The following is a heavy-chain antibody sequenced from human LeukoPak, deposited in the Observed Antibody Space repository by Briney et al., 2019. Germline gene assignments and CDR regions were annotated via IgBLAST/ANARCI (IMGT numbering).Heavy chain of an antibody. CDR3: ARDNGSYYPFDY. V-gene: IGHV3-21*01. D-gene: IGHD3-10*01. Sequence: GGSLRLSCAASGFTFSSYSMNWVRQAPGKGLEWVSSISSSSSYIRYADSLKGRFTISRDNAKNSLYLQMNNLRAEDTAVYFCARDNGSYYPFDYWGQGTLVTVSS. CDR2: ISSSSSYI. J-gene: IGHJ4*02. CDR1: GFTFSSYS.